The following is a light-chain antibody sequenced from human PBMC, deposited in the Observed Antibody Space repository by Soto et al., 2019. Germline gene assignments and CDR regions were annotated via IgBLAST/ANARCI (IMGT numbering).Light chain of an antibody. J-gene: IGKJ1*01. CDR2: KAS. Sequence: DIQMTQSPSTLSGSVGDRVTITCRASQTISSWLAWYQQKPGKAPKLLIYKASTLKSGVPSRFSGSRSGTQFTLTISSLQPDDFATYHCQQYNSYSWTFGQGTKVDIK. CDR3: QQYNSYSWT. V-gene: IGKV1-5*03. CDR1: QTISSW.